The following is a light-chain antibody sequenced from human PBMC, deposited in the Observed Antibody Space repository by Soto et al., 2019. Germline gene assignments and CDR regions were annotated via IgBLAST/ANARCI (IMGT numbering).Light chain of an antibody. V-gene: IGKV1-5*03. CDR3: QQYNSLWT. CDR2: KAS. Sequence: DIQMTQSPSTLSASVGDRVTITCRASQSISSWLAWYQQKPGKAPKLLIYKASSLESGVPSRFSCSGSGTEFTLIISSLQPDGFATYYCQQYNSLWTCGQGTKVEIK. J-gene: IGKJ1*01. CDR1: QSISSW.